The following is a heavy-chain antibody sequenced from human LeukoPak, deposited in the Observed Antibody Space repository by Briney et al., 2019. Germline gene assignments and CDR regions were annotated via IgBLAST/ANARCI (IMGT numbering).Heavy chain of an antibody. D-gene: IGHD1-26*01. CDR1: GFTFSSYE. J-gene: IGHJ4*02. V-gene: IGHV3-23*01. CDR2: ISGSGGST. Sequence: GGSLRLSCAASGFTFSSYEMNWVRQAPGKGLEWVSAISGSGGSTYYADSVKGRFTISRDNSKNTLYLQMNSLRGEDTAVYYCAKANIGSYYSDWGQGTLVTVSS. CDR3: AKANIGSYYSD.